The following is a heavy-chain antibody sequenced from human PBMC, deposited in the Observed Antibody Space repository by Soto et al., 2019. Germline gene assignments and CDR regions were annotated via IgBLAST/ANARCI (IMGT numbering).Heavy chain of an antibody. Sequence: GGSLRLSCAASGFTVSSNYMSWVRQAPGKGLEWVSVIYSGGSTYYADSVKGRFTISRDNSKNTLYLQMNSLRAEDTAVYYCASTSRAQTPSKLNKKVATIFGPELDPPDYWGQGTLVTVSS. V-gene: IGHV3-53*01. CDR2: IYSGGST. CDR1: GFTVSSNY. D-gene: IGHD5-12*01. CDR3: ASTSRAQTPSKLNKKVATIFGPELDPPDY. J-gene: IGHJ4*02.